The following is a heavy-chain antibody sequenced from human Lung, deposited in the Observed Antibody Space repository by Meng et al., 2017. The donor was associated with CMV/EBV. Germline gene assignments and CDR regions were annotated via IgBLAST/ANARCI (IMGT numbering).Heavy chain of an antibody. Sequence: ASXXVSXKASGYTFTGYNIHWVRQAPGQGLEWMGWINPNTGDTNYAQKFQGGVTLTGDTSISTAYMELSRLKSDDTAVFFCARLFHTSLGTNYYYGMDVWGQGNXV. CDR2: INPNTGDT. D-gene: IGHD3/OR15-3a*01. V-gene: IGHV1-2*02. CDR3: ARLFHTSLGTNYYYGMDV. J-gene: IGHJ6*02. CDR1: GYTFTGYN.